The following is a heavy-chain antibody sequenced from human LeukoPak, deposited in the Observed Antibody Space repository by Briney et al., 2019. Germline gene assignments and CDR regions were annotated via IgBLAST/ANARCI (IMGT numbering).Heavy chain of an antibody. J-gene: IGHJ4*02. D-gene: IGHD2-15*01. CDR2: IYYSGST. V-gene: IGHV4-59*01. CDR3: ARSCRGGSYPFDY. Sequence: SETLSLTCTVSGGSISSYYWSWIRQPPGKGLEWIGYIYYSGSTNYNPSLKSRVTISVDTSKNQFSLKLSSVTAADTAVYYCARSCRGGSYPFDYWGQGTLVTVSS. CDR1: GGSISSYY.